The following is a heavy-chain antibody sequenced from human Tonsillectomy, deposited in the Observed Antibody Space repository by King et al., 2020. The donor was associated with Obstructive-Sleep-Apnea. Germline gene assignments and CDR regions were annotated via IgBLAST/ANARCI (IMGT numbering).Heavy chain of an antibody. Sequence: QLQESGPGLVKSSETLSLTCTVSGGSISSYYWSWIRQPAGKGLEWIGRIYTRWSTNYNPSLNSRVTMSVDTSKNQFSLKLSSVTAADTAVYYCARVGETTYYYYGMDVWGQGTTVTVSS. D-gene: IGHD1-26*01. CDR2: IYTRWST. CDR3: ARVGETTYYYYGMDV. V-gene: IGHV4-4*07. CDR1: GGSISSYY. J-gene: IGHJ6*02.